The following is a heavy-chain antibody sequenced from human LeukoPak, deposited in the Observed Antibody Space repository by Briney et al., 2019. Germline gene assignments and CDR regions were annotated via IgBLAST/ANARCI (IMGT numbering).Heavy chain of an antibody. Sequence: SETLSLTCSVSGGSISSHYWTWVRQPPGQALEFIGYIYYGGRTQYSPSLKSRVTMTMDTSKNQFSLRLNSVSAADTAVYYCAREVTVAGTFYFYMDVWGKGTTVTVSS. V-gene: IGHV4-59*11. CDR3: AREVTVAGTFYFYMDV. D-gene: IGHD6-19*01. J-gene: IGHJ6*03. CDR2: IYYGGRT. CDR1: GGSISSHY.